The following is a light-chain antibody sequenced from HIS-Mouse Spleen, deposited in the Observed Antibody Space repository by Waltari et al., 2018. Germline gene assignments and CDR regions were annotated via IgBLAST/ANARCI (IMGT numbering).Light chain of an antibody. CDR1: QGISSY. V-gene: IGKV1-8*01. Sequence: AIRMTQSPSSLSASTGDRVTITCRASQGISSYLAWYQQKPGKAPKLLIYAASTLQSGVPSRFSGSGSVTDFTITISCLQSEDFATYYCHQYYSYPPWTFGQGTKVEIK. J-gene: IGKJ1*01. CDR3: HQYYSYPPWT. CDR2: AAS.